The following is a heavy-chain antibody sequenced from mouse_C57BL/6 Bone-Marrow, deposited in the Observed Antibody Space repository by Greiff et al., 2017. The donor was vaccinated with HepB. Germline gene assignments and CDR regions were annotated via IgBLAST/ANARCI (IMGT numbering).Heavy chain of an antibody. CDR1: GFTFSDYY. Sequence: EVQVVESGGGLVQPGGSLKLSCAASGFTFSDYYMYWVRQTPEKRLEWVAYISNGGGSTYYPDTVKGRFTISRDNAKNTLYLQMSRLKSEDTAMYYCARHCYDYGAWFAYWGQGTLVTVSA. CDR2: ISNGGGST. CDR3: ARHCYDYGAWFAY. J-gene: IGHJ3*01. V-gene: IGHV5-12*01. D-gene: IGHD2-4*01.